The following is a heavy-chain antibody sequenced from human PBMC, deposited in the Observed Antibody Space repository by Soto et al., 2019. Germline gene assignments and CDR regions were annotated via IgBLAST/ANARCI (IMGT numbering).Heavy chain of an antibody. CDR2: ISVSGSDS. CDR1: GFPFSTYA. Sequence: PGGSLRLSCPASGFPFSTYALSWVRRAPGKGLEWVSTISVSGSDSYYADSVKCRFTISRDNSRDTPYLEMNSLRTEDTAIYYCAKFQIEGYHNYYGMDVWGQGTTVTVSS. J-gene: IGHJ6*02. CDR3: AKFQIEGYHNYYGMDV. V-gene: IGHV3-23*01.